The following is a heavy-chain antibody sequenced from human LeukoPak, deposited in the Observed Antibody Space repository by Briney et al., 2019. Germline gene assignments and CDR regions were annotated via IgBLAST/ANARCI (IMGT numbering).Heavy chain of an antibody. Sequence: PGGSLRLSCAASGFTVSSNYMSWVRQAPGKGLEWVSVIYSGGSTYYADSVKGRFTISRDNSKNTLYLQMNSLRAEDTAVYYCARDREQLVLAYFDYWGQGTLVTVPS. V-gene: IGHV3-66*01. CDR1: GFTVSSNY. CDR3: ARDREQLVLAYFDY. CDR2: IYSGGST. J-gene: IGHJ4*02. D-gene: IGHD6-6*01.